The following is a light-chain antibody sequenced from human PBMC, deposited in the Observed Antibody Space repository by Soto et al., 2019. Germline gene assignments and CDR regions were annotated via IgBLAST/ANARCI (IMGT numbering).Light chain of an antibody. Sequence: QSALTQPASVSGSPGQSITISCTGTSSDVGGYNYVSWYQQHPGKAPKLMIYEVRNRPSGVSNRFSGSKSGNTASLTISGLRAEDEADYYCSSYTSSSTLIFGGGTKLTVL. V-gene: IGLV2-14*01. CDR2: EVR. J-gene: IGLJ2*01. CDR1: SSDVGGYNY. CDR3: SSYTSSSTLI.